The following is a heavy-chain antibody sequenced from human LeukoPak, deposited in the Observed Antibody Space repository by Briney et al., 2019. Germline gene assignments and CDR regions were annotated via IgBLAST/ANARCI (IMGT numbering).Heavy chain of an antibody. J-gene: IGHJ6*02. CDR2: IYYSGST. CDR1: GGSISSGDYY. Sequence: SQTLSLTCTVSGGSISSGDYYWSWIRQPPGKGLEWIGYIYYSGSTYYNPSLKSRVTISVDTSKNQFSLKLSSVTAADTAVYYCARYDGSGYGMDVWGQGTTVTVSS. D-gene: IGHD3-22*01. V-gene: IGHV4-30-4*01. CDR3: ARYDGSGYGMDV.